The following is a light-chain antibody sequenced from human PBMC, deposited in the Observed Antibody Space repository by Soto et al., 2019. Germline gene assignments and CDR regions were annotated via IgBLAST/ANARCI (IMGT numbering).Light chain of an antibody. V-gene: IGKV3-15*01. CDR2: GAS. CDR1: QNVRSN. Sequence: EIVMTQSPATLSVSPGERATLSCRASQNVRSNLAWYQQKPGQAPRLLIYGASTRATGIPARFSGRGSGTEFILTISSLEPEDFAVYYCHQRKSWPRTFGQGSMVDI. J-gene: IGKJ1*01. CDR3: HQRKSWPRT.